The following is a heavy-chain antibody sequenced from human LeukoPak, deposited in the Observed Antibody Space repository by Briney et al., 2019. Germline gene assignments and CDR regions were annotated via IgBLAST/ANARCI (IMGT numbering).Heavy chain of an antibody. Sequence: GGSLRLSCAASGFSFSGYWMHWVRQPPGKGLVWVSRINSDGSSTSYVDSMKGRFTISRDNAKNTLYLQMNSLRAEDTAVYYCASLSMVTPFDYWGQGTLVTVSS. D-gene: IGHD4-17*01. CDR3: ASLSMVTPFDY. CDR1: GFSFSGYW. V-gene: IGHV3-74*01. CDR2: INSDGSST. J-gene: IGHJ4*02.